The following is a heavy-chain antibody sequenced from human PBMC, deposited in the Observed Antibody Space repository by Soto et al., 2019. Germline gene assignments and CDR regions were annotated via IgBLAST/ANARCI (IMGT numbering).Heavy chain of an antibody. D-gene: IGHD3-3*01. V-gene: IGHV3-15*01. CDR2: IKTKTDGGTT. Sequence: GGSLRLSCAGSGFTFSNAWMSWVRQAPGKGLEWVGRIKTKTDGGTTDNAAPVKGRFTISRDDSKNTLYLQMNSLKTEDTAVYYCTTTLPGDDDFWSGYHVLLDYWGQGTLVTVAS. J-gene: IGHJ4*02. CDR3: TTTLPGDDDFWSGYHVLLDY. CDR1: GFTFSNAW.